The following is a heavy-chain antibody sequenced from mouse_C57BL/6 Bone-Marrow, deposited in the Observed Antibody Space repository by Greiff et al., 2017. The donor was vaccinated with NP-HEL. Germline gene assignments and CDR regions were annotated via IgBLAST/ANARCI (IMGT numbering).Heavy chain of an antibody. Sequence: EVQLQQSGPVLVKPGASVKMSCKASGYTFTDYYMNWVKQSHGKSLEWIGVINPYNGGTSYNQKFKGKATLTVDKSSSTAYMELNSLTSEDSAVYYCARKRGWLLHWYFDVWGTGTTVTVSS. J-gene: IGHJ1*03. CDR3: ARKRGWLLHWYFDV. CDR2: INPYNGGT. V-gene: IGHV1-19*01. D-gene: IGHD2-3*01. CDR1: GYTFTDYY.